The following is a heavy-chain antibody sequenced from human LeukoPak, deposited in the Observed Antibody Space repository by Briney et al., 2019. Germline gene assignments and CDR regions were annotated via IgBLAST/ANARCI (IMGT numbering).Heavy chain of an antibody. D-gene: IGHD3-10*01. V-gene: IGHV3-7*01. CDR1: GFTFSNSW. J-gene: IGHJ4*02. Sequence: GGSLRLSCTASGFTFSNSWMSWARQAPGKGLEWVANIQQLGSEKYYVDSVKGRFTISRDNTENSLYLQMDSLRVEDTAVYYCATESFYASDYWGQGTLVTVSS. CDR3: ATESFYASDY. CDR2: IQQLGSEK.